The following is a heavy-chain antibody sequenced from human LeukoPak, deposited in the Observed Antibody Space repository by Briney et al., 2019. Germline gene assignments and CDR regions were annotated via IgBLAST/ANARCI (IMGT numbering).Heavy chain of an antibody. V-gene: IGHV3-73*01. CDR3: TRSAGYCSGGSCYYDADY. CDR2: IRSKSNRYAT. CDR1: GFTFSGSA. D-gene: IGHD2-15*01. J-gene: IGHJ4*02. Sequence: PGGSLRLSCAASGFTFSGSAMHWVRRASGKGLECVGRIRSKSNRYATAYAASVKGRFTISRDDSKNTAYLQMNSLKTEDTAVYYCTRSAGYCSGGSCYYDADYWGQGTLVTVSS.